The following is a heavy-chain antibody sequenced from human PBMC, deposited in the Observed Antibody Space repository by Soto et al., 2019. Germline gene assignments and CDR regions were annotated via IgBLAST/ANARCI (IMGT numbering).Heavy chain of an antibody. CDR1: GFTFSPYA. CDR3: AKGLRRLLINQYYYGLDV. CDR2: ISGSGGNT. Sequence: GGSLRLSCAASGFTFSPYAMTWVRQAPGKGLEWVSSISGSGGNTNYADSVKGRFTVSRDNSKRTLSLQMNSLTEEDTAIYYCAKGLRRLLINQYYYGLDVWGRGTTVTVSS. V-gene: IGHV3-23*01. D-gene: IGHD3-16*01. J-gene: IGHJ6*02.